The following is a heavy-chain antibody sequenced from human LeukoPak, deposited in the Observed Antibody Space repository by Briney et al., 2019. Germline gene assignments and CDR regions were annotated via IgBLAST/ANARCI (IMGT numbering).Heavy chain of an antibody. CDR3: ARVYDSSGYNWFDP. CDR2: IYYSGST. D-gene: IGHD3-22*01. Sequence: SETLSLTCTVSGGSISSYYWSWIRQPPGKGLEWIGYIYYSGSTNYNPSLKSRVTISVDTSKNQFSLKLSSVTAADTAVYYCARVYDSSGYNWFDPWGRGTLVTVSS. CDR1: GGSISSYY. V-gene: IGHV4-59*01. J-gene: IGHJ5*02.